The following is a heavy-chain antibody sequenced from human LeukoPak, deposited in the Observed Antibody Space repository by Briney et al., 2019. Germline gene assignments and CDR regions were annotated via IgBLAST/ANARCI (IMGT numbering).Heavy chain of an antibody. CDR2: IYYSGST. J-gene: IGHJ4*02. Sequence: SETLSLTCTVSGGSISSGDYYWSWVRQPPGKGLEWIGYIYYSGSTYYNPSLKSRVTISVDTSKNQFSLKLSSVTAADTAVYYCARLRITIFGVVPRYFDYWGQGTLVTVSS. CDR1: GGSISSGDYY. CDR3: ARLRITIFGVVPRYFDY. D-gene: IGHD3-3*01. V-gene: IGHV4-30-4*01.